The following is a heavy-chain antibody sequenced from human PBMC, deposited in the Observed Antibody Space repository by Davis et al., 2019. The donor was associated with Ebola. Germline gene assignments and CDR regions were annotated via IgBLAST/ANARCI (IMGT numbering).Heavy chain of an antibody. CDR3: ARDAFPGAYIRWFDS. CDR2: TCHGGAS. CDR1: GDSISTSNW. V-gene: IGHV4-4*02. J-gene: IGHJ5*01. D-gene: IGHD4-17*01. Sequence: SETLSLTCAVSGDSISTSNWCRCVCQPSGQCLEWIGATCHGGASNSNPSLKCRDIMSVHKSKNQFYLKLTSLTAADTAVYYCARDAFPGAYIRWFDSWGQGTQVTVSS.